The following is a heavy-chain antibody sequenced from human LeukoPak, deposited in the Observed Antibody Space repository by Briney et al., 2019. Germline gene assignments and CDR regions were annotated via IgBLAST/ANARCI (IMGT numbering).Heavy chain of an antibody. CDR3: ARVGDQYSSSPLNYFDY. CDR2: ISHSGST. D-gene: IGHD6-13*01. J-gene: IGHJ4*02. CDR1: GGSFSGYY. V-gene: IGHV4-34*01. Sequence: KPSETLSLTCAVYGGSFSGYYWSWIRQPPGKGLEWIGEISHSGSTNYNPSLKGRVTISVDTSKSQFSLKLSSVTAADTAVYYCARVGDQYSSSPLNYFDYWGQGTLVTVSS.